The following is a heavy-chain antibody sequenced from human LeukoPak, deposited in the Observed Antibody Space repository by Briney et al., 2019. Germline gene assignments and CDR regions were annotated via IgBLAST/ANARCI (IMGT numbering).Heavy chain of an antibody. CDR1: GGSFSGYY. D-gene: IGHD3-10*01. CDR2: LNRGGGT. CDR3: ARGRSSPLQATPHMVRGVRNSWFDP. Sequence: SETLSLTAAVYGGSFSGYYWRWIPQPPGKGLEWSGELNRGGGTNYNPSLERRVTISVDTFKNQFSLKLNSVTAAATGVYCCARGRSSPLQATPHMVRGVRNSWFDPWGQGSLVTVSS. V-gene: IGHV4-34*01. J-gene: IGHJ5*02.